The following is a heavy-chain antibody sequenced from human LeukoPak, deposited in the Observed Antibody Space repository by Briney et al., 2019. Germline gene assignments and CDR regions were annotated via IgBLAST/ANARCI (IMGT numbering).Heavy chain of an antibody. Sequence: SDTLSLTCTISGGSISTVGYYWSWIRRHPGKGLEWIGNIYYSGSTYYSPSLKSRVTMSVDTSKNQFSLTLISVTAADTAVYFCARAAPNYYDSSGSLRNPYFDYWGQGTLVTVSS. CDR2: IYYSGST. CDR3: ARAAPNYYDSSGSLRNPYFDY. J-gene: IGHJ4*02. V-gene: IGHV4-31*03. CDR1: GGSISTVGYY. D-gene: IGHD3-22*01.